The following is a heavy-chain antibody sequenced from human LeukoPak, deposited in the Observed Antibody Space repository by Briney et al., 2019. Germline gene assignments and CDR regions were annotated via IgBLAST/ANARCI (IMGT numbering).Heavy chain of an antibody. D-gene: IGHD2-8*01. V-gene: IGHV1-8*01. J-gene: IGHJ4*02. CDR1: GYTFTSYD. CDR2: MNPNSGNT. CDR3: VRGRGNGRPENYFDY. Sequence: EASVKVSCKASGYTFTSYDINWVRQATGQGLEWMGWMNPNSGNTGYPKKFQGRVTMTRNTSISTAYMELSSLRSEDTAVYYCVRGRGNGRPENYFDYWGQGTLVTVSS.